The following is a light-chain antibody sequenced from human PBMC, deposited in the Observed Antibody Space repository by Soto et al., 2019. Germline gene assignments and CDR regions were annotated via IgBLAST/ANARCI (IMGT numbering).Light chain of an antibody. J-gene: IGLJ2*01. Sequence: QSVLTQPPSVSGAPGQRVTISCTGSSSNIGAGYDVHWYQQLPGTAPKLLIYGNSNRPSGVPDRFSGSKSGTSASLAITGLQAEDEADYYCSSHAGSINLAFGGGTKLTVL. V-gene: IGLV1-40*01. CDR3: SSHAGSINLA. CDR2: GNS. CDR1: SSNIGAGYD.